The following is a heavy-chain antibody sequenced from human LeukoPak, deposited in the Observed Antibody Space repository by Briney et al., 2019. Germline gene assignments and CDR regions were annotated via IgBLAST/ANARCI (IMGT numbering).Heavy chain of an antibody. D-gene: IGHD6-19*01. CDR2: IYYSGST. J-gene: IGHJ6*03. CDR3: ARVGSSGWYDSPPSYYYMDV. V-gene: IGHV4-59*01. CDR1: GGSISSYY. Sequence: PSETLSLTCTVSGGSISSYYWSWIRQPPGKGLEWIGYIYYSGSTNYNPSLKSRVTISVDTSKNQFSLKLSSVTAADTAVYYCARVGSSGWYDSPPSYYYMDVWGKGTTVTVSS.